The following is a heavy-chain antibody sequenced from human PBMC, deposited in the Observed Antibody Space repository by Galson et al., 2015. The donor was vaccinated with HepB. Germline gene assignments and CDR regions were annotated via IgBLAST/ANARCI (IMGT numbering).Heavy chain of an antibody. CDR3: ARIDYGGRLAPPDY. V-gene: IGHV3-48*02. CDR1: GFTFSSYS. J-gene: IGHJ4*02. D-gene: IGHD4-23*01. Sequence: SLRLSCAASGFTFSSYSMNWVRQAPGKGLEWVSYITFSGTTKYYADSVKGRFTISRDNSQNSLYLQMNGLRDDDTAVYYCARIDYGGRLAPPDYWGQGTLVTVSS. CDR2: ITFSGTTK.